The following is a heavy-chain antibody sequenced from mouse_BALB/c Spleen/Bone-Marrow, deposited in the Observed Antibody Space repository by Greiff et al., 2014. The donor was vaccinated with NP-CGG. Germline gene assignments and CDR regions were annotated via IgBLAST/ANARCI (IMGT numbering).Heavy chain of an antibody. CDR3: ANYFYGSSLFAY. D-gene: IGHD1-1*01. CDR1: GFNIKDTY. V-gene: IGHV14-3*02. J-gene: IGHJ3*01. CDR2: IDPANGNT. Sequence: VQLQQSGAELVKPGASVKLSCTASGFNIKDTYMHGVKQRPEQGLEWIGGIDPANGNTKYDPKFQGKATITADTSSNTAYLQLSSLTSEDTAVYYCANYFYGSSLFAYWGQGTLVTVSA.